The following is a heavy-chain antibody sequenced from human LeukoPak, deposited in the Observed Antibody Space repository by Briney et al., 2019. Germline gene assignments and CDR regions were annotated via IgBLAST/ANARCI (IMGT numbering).Heavy chain of an antibody. Sequence: PGGSLRLSCAASGFTFSSYSMNWVRQAPGKGLEWVSSISSSSSYIYYADSVKGRFTISRDNAKNSLYLQMNSLRAEDTAVYYCAKDGVAVAPGWYFDLWGRGTLVTVSS. D-gene: IGHD6-19*01. CDR3: AKDGVAVAPGWYFDL. J-gene: IGHJ2*01. CDR2: ISSSSSYI. CDR1: GFTFSSYS. V-gene: IGHV3-21*01.